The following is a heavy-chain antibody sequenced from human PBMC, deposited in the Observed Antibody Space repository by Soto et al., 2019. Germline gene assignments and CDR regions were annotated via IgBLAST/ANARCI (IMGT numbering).Heavy chain of an antibody. V-gene: IGHV4-30-4*01. CDR3: ATESGSTYGYFDH. CDR1: GGSVTSDVDY. J-gene: IGHJ4*02. D-gene: IGHD5-18*01. Sequence: SETLSLTCTVSGGSVTSDVDYWTWIRQSPGKGLEWVGYISNSGSTGYNPSLKTRLSMSVDRSKNQFTLRLTSVTAADTAVYFCATESGSTYGYFDHWGQGTQVTVSS. CDR2: ISNSGST.